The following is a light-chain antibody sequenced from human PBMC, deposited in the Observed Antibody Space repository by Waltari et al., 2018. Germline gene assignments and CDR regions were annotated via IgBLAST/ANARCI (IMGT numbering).Light chain of an antibody. Sequence: EILMTQSPATLSVSPGERATLSCRASQTISSNLAWYQQKPGQAPRFLIAGASVRATGSPARFSGSGSGTEFTLTISSMQSEDFAVYYCQQYNNWPPYTFGQGTKLEIK. CDR1: QTISSN. J-gene: IGKJ2*01. V-gene: IGKV3-15*01. CDR2: GAS. CDR3: QQYNNWPPYT.